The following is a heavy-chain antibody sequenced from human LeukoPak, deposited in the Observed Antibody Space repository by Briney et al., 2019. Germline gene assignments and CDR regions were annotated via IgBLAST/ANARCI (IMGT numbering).Heavy chain of an antibody. CDR3: ARIGYRSSTFDY. D-gene: IGHD6-6*01. CDR2: IKEDGSEK. Sequence: GGSLRLSCAASGFTFSMYWMSWVRQAPGKGLEWVANIKEDGSEKYYVDSVKGRFTVSRDNTKNSLYLQMNSLRDEDTAVYYCARIGYRSSTFDYWGQGTPVTVSS. J-gene: IGHJ4*02. CDR1: GFTFSMYW. V-gene: IGHV3-7*05.